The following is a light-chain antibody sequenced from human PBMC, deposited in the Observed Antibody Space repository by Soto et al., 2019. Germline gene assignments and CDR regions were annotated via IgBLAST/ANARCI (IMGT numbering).Light chain of an antibody. J-gene: IGLJ1*01. V-gene: IGLV2-14*01. CDR2: EVS. Sequence: VLTQPASVPGSPGQSITISCTGTSSDVGGYNYVSWYQQHPGKAPKLMIYEVSNRPSGVSNRFSGSKSGNTASLTISGLQAEDEADYYCSSYTSSSTRVFGTGTKVTVL. CDR1: SSDVGGYNY. CDR3: SSYTSSSTRV.